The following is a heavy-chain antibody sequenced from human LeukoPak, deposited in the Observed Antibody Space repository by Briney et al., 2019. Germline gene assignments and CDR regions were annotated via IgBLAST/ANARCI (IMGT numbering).Heavy chain of an antibody. Sequence: GGAPLLSCAASGFTFSSYAMGWVRPAPGEGLEWVSSLSGGGSIYFADSVKGGFTIYRDNPKNTLYLQMNSLRAEDTAVYYCAKLLYDYVWGSPVDYWGQGTLVTVSS. CDR2: LSGGGSI. CDR3: AKLLYDYVWGSPVDY. V-gene: IGHV3-23*01. J-gene: IGHJ4*02. CDR1: GFTFSSYA. D-gene: IGHD3-16*01.